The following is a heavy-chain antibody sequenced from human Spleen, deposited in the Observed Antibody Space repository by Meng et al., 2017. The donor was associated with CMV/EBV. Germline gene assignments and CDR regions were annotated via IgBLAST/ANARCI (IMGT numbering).Heavy chain of an antibody. Sequence: GESLKISCEGSGYNFASEWIGWVRQRPGKGLEWMVIIYPDGSHTAYSPSFEGQVTISADKSISTAYLQWSSLKASDTAMYYCASPSGYWGQGTLVTVSS. V-gene: IGHV5-51*01. CDR3: ASPSGY. J-gene: IGHJ4*02. CDR1: GYNFASEW. CDR2: IYPDGSHT.